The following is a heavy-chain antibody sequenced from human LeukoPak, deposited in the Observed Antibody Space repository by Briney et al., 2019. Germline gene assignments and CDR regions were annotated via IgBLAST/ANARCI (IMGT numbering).Heavy chain of an antibody. CDR2: INHSGST. J-gene: IGHJ6*02. Sequence: PSETLSLTCAVYGGSFSGYYWSWIRQPPGKGLEWIGEINHSGSTNYNPSLKSRVTISVDTSKNQFSLKLSSVTAADTAVYYCARGAGYSSGWYYGMDVWDQGTTVTVSS. CDR3: ARGAGYSSGWYYGMDV. CDR1: GGSFSGYY. D-gene: IGHD6-19*01. V-gene: IGHV4-34*01.